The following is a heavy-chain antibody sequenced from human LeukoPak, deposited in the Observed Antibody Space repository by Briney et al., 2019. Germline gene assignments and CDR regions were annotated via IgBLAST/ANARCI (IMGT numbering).Heavy chain of an antibody. CDR3: ARGRGSWYGVYFDY. CDR1: GFTFTDYW. D-gene: IGHD6-13*01. CDR2: IKRDGSEK. V-gene: IGHV3-7*01. J-gene: IGHJ4*02. Sequence: GGSLRLSCAASGFTFTDYWMSWVRQAPGKGLEWVANIKRDGSEKYYVDSVKGRFTISRDNAKNSLYLQMNSLRTKDTAVYYCARGRGSWYGVYFDYWGQGTLVTVSS.